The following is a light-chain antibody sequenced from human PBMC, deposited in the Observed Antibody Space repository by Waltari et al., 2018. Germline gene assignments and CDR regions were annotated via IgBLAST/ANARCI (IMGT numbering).Light chain of an antibody. CDR3: QHYLRLPVT. CDR1: EGVSRA. Sequence: EIVLTQSPGTLSLSVGERAPVSCRASEGVSRALAWYQQKPGQAPRLLIHGASTRATGIPDRFSGSGSGTDFSLTISRLEPDDFAVYYCQHYLRLPVTFGQGTTVEI. J-gene: IGKJ1*01. V-gene: IGKV3-20*01. CDR2: GAS.